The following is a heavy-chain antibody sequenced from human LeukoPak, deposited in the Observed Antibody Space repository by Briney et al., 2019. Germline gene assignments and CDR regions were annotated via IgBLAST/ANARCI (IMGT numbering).Heavy chain of an antibody. J-gene: IGHJ4*02. D-gene: IGHD1-14*01. Sequence: RPGGSLRLSCAASGFSFDDYAMHWVRQAPGKGLEWVSGIGYNTGVIDYADSVKGRFTISRDNAKNSLYLQMNSLRAEDTALYYCAKGIDQTKTPAWGYYFDRWGQGTLVTVSS. CDR2: IGYNTGVI. V-gene: IGHV3-9*01. CDR3: AKGIDQTKTPAWGYYFDR. CDR1: GFSFDDYA.